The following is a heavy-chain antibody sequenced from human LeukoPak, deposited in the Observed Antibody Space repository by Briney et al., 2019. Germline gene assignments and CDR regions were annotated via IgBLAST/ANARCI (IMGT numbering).Heavy chain of an antibody. V-gene: IGHV3-74*01. CDR2: INSDGSST. CDR3: ARGGNQLLAENWFDP. Sequence: PGGSLRLPCAASGFTFSSYWMHWVRQAPGKGLVWVSRINSDGSSTSYADSVKGRFTISRDNAKNTLYLQMNSLRAEDTAVYYCARGGNQLLAENWFDPWGQGTLLTVSS. J-gene: IGHJ5*02. D-gene: IGHD2-8*02. CDR1: GFTFSSYW.